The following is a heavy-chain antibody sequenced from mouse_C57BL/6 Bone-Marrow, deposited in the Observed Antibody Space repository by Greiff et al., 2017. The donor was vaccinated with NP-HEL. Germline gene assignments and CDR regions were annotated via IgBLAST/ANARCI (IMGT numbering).Heavy chain of an antibody. V-gene: IGHV2-6*03. Sequence: VKLQQSGPGLVAPSQSLSITCTVSGFSLTSYGVHWVRQPPGKGLEWLVVIWSDGSTTYNSALKSRLSISKNNSKSQVFLKMNSLQTDDTAMYYCARRGVEDYYAMDYWGQGTSVTVSS. CDR3: ARRGVEDYYAMDY. CDR1: GFSLTSYG. CDR2: IWSDGST. D-gene: IGHD1-1*01. J-gene: IGHJ4*01.